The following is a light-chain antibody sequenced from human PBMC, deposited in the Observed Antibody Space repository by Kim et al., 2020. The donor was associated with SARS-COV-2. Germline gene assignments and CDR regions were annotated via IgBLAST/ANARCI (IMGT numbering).Light chain of an antibody. V-gene: IGLV2-14*03. CDR3: SSYTSASTFV. Sequence: QSALTQPVSVSGSPGQSITISCTGTNSDVGAHNYVSWYQQHPGKAPQLIIYAVSNRPSGVSNRFSGSKSVLTAALTISGLQAEDEADYYCSSYTSASTFVFGTGTKVTVL. J-gene: IGLJ1*01. CDR2: AVS. CDR1: NSDVGAHNY.